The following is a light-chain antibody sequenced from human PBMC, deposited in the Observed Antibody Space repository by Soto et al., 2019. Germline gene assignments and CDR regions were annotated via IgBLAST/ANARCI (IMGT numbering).Light chain of an antibody. CDR2: VAS. V-gene: IGKV1-39*01. J-gene: IGKJ1*01. CDR3: QQSYSVRT. Sequence: DIQMTQSPSSLSASVGDRVTITCRASQTINNYLNWYQQKPGRAPKVLIYVASSLQSGVPSRFSGRGSGTEFTLTISKLQPEDYATYYCQQSYSVRTFGQGTKVEIK. CDR1: QTINNY.